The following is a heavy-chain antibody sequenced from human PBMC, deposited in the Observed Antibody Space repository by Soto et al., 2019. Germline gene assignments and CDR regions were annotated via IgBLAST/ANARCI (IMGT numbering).Heavy chain of an antibody. CDR1: GFTFSSYA. V-gene: IGHV3-33*01. J-gene: IGHJ4*02. CDR3: ARGQLPAATTCFDF. D-gene: IGHD2-15*01. Sequence: QVHLVESGGGVVQPGGSLRLSCAASGFTFSSYAIDWVRQAPGQGLEWVAIIWFDGSNKYYADSVKGRFSISRDNATNTLFLHMDSLSAADKAVSYCARGQLPAATTCFDFWGQGTLVIVSS. CDR2: IWFDGSNK.